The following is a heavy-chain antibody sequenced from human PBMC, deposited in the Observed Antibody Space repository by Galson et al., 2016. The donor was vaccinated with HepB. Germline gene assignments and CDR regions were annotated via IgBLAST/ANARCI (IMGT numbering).Heavy chain of an antibody. D-gene: IGHD3-22*01. CDR3: ARDGDVPSDYYDSSGSGYFDY. CDR1: GFTFSTYA. V-gene: IGHV3-30*04. J-gene: IGHJ4*02. CDR2: ISYDGSHK. Sequence: SLRLSCAASGFTFSTYAIHWVRQAPGKGLEWVAVISYDGSHKYYADSVKGRFTISRDNSKDTLYLQMNSLRAEDTVVYYCARDGDVPSDYYDSSGSGYFDYWGQGTLVTVSS.